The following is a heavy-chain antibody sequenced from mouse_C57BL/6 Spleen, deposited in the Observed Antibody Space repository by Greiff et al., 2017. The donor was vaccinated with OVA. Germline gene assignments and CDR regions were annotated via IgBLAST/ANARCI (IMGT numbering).Heavy chain of an antibody. D-gene: IGHD2-10*02. CDR3: ARCGKYGAWFDY. CDR2: IYPGDGDT. CDR1: GYAFSSYW. V-gene: IGHV1-80*01. Sequence: VQLQQSGAELVKPGASVKISCKASGYAFSSYWMNWVKQRPGKGLEWIGQIYPGDGDTNYNGKFKGKATLTADKSSSTAYMQLSSLTSEDSAVYFCARCGKYGAWFDYWGQGTLVTVSA. J-gene: IGHJ3*01.